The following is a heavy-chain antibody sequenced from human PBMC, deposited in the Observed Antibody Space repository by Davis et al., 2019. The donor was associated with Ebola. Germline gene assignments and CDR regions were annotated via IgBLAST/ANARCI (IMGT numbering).Heavy chain of an antibody. D-gene: IGHD3-10*01. V-gene: IGHV1-69*13. J-gene: IGHJ6*03. Sequence: SVKVSCKASGGTFSSYAISWVRQAPGQGLEWMGGIIPIFGTANYAQKFQGRVTITADESTSTAYMELSSLRSEDTAVYYCARRFPSMVRGVYYYYYMDVWGKGTTVTVSS. CDR1: GGTFSSYA. CDR3: ARRFPSMVRGVYYYYYMDV. CDR2: IIPIFGTA.